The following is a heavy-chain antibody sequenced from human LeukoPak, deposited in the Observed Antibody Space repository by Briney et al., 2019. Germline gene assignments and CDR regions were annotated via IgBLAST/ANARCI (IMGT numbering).Heavy chain of an antibody. J-gene: IGHJ4*02. V-gene: IGHV3-20*04. CDR1: GFTFDDYG. D-gene: IGHD4-23*01. CDR2: INWNGGST. CDR3: ARGLVYDGGNSGWGFYFDY. Sequence: GGSLRLSCAASGFTFDDYGMSWVRQAPGKGLEWVSAINWNGGSTGYADSVKGRFAISRDNAKNSLYLQMNSLRAEDTALYYCARGLVYDGGNSGWGFYFDYWGQGTLVTVST.